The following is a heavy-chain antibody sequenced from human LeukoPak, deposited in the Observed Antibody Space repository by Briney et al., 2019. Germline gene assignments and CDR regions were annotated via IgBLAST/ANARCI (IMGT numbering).Heavy chain of an antibody. D-gene: IGHD4-11*01. V-gene: IGHV4-34*01. CDR2: INHSGGT. CDR3: ARHSSNSYFLY. Sequence: ETPTLTCAVSAGTFRGYNRRWIRQPPGKGLEWIGEINHSGGTNYNPSLKSRVTISVDTSKNQCSLALSSVTAADTAVHYCARHSSNSYFLYCRQGSQLSVCS. CDR1: AGTFRGYN. J-gene: IGHJ4*02.